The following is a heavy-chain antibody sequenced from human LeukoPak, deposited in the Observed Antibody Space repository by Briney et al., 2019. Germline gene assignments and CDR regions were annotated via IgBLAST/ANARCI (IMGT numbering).Heavy chain of an antibody. CDR2: INPNSGGT. Sequence: ASVKVSCKASGYTFTGYYMHWVRQAPGQGLEWMGWINPNSGGTNYAQKFQGRVTMTRDTSISTAYMELSSLRSDDTAVYYCARVRRIAAAGTGYFQHWGQGTLVTVSS. D-gene: IGHD6-13*01. CDR3: ARVRRIAAAGTGYFQH. CDR1: GYTFTGYY. V-gene: IGHV1-2*02. J-gene: IGHJ1*01.